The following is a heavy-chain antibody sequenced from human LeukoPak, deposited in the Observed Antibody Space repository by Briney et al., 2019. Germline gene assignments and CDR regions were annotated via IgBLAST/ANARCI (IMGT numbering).Heavy chain of an antibody. J-gene: IGHJ3*02. CDR3: ARQYCSGGSCYLSGAFDI. D-gene: IGHD2-15*01. V-gene: IGHV4-39*01. Sequence: SETLSLTCTVTGDSIFTTRYHWGWIRQPPGKGLEWIGSITYSGDTYENPSLESRVIISVDTSKNQFSLKLSSVTAADTAVYYCARQYCSGGSCYLSGAFDIWGQGTMVTVSS. CDR1: GDSIFTTRYH. CDR2: ITYSGDT.